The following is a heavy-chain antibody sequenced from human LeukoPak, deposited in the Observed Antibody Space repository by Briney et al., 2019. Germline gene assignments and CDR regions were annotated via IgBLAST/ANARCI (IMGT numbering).Heavy chain of an antibody. V-gene: IGHV3-30*04. Sequence: GGSLRLSCAASGFNFSSYAMHWVRQAPGKGLEWVAVISYDGSNKYYADSVKGRFTISRDNAKNSLYLQMNSLRAEDTAVYYCAELGITMIGGVWGKGTTVTISS. CDR2: ISYDGSNK. J-gene: IGHJ6*04. CDR1: GFNFSSYA. CDR3: AELGITMIGGV. D-gene: IGHD3-10*02.